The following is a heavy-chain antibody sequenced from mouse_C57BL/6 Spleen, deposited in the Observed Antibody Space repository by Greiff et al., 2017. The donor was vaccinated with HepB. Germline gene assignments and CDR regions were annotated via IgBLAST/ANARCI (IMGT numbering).Heavy chain of an antibody. D-gene: IGHD2-5*01. CDR2: IYPGSGST. J-gene: IGHJ3*01. Sequence: VQLQQPGAELVKPGASVKMSCKASGYTFTSYWITWVKQRPGQGLEWIGDIYPGSGSTNYNEKFKSKATLTVDASSSTAYMQLSSLTSEDSAVYYCARSSYYSNYVEAYWGQGTLVTVSA. CDR3: ARSSYYSNYVEAY. V-gene: IGHV1-55*01. CDR1: GYTFTSYW.